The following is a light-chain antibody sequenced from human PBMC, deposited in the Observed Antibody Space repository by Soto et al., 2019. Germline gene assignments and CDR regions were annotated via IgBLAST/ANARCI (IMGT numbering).Light chain of an antibody. CDR3: YSYTSSSTYV. V-gene: IGLV2-14*01. CDR2: DVS. J-gene: IGLJ1*01. Sequence: QSVLTQPASVSGSPGQSITISCTGTSSDVGAYNYVSWYQQHPAKVPKLMIYDVSNRPSGVSDRFSGSKSGNTASLTISGLQADDVADYYSYSYTSSSTYVFGTGTNVTVL. CDR1: SSDVGAYNY.